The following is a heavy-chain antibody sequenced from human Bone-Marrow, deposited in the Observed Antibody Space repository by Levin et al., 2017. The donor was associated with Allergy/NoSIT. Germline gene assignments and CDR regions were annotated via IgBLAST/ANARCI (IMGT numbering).Heavy chain of an antibody. Sequence: SSETLSLTCTVSGGSISSSSYYWGWIRQPPGKGLEWIGSIYYSGSTYYNPSLKSRVTISVDTSKNQFSLKLSSVTAADTAVYYCARQARARFLHGMDVWGQGTTVTVSS. CDR1: GGSISSSSYY. J-gene: IGHJ6*02. V-gene: IGHV4-39*01. CDR2: IYYSGST. CDR3: ARQARARFLHGMDV. D-gene: IGHD3-3*01.